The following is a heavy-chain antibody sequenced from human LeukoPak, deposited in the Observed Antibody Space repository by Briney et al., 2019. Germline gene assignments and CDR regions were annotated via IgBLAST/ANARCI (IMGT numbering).Heavy chain of an antibody. CDR3: AKDRERGFCSAGTCYSFDC. CDR2: TGGSGSGT. Sequence: GGSLRLSCAASGFTFSSYAMSWVRQSPGKGLEWVSATGGSGSGTYYVASVKGRFTISRDNSNNTLYLHMNSLRAEDTAVYYCAKDRERGFCSAGTCYSFDCWGQGTLVTVSS. D-gene: IGHD2-15*01. J-gene: IGHJ4*02. V-gene: IGHV3-23*01. CDR1: GFTFSSYA.